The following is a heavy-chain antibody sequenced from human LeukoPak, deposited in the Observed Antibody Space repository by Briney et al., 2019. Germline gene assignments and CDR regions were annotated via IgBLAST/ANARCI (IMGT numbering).Heavy chain of an antibody. V-gene: IGHV4-59*01. CDR3: ARDPQDGYYDY. CDR1: GGSISSYY. CDR2: IYYSGST. D-gene: IGHD3-22*01. Sequence: SETLSLTCTASGGSISSYYWSWIRQPPGKGLEWIGYIYYSGSTNYNPSLKSRVTISVDTSKNQFSLKLSSVTAADTAVYYCARDPQDGYYDYWGQGTLVTVSS. J-gene: IGHJ4*02.